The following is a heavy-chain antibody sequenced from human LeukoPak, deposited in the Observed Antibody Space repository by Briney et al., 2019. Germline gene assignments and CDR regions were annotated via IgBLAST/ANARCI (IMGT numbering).Heavy chain of an antibody. CDR2: ISRTSSTI. CDR3: ARSSGLFDS. Sequence: PGGSLRLSCGASGFTFNLYSMNWVRQAPGKGLEWVSYISRTSSTISYADSVKGRFTISRDNAKNSLFLQMNSLRAEDTAVYYCARSSGLFDSWGQGTLVTVSS. CDR1: GFTFNLYS. V-gene: IGHV3-48*01. D-gene: IGHD6-6*01. J-gene: IGHJ4*02.